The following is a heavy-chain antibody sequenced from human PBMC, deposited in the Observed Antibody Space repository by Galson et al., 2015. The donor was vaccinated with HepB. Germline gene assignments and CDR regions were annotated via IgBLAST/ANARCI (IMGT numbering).Heavy chain of an antibody. CDR1: GDSVSSTTAA. D-gene: IGHD3-10*01. Sequence: CAISGDSVSSTTAAWSWFRQSPSRGLEWLGRTYYKSKWNNDYAVSVKSRIAINPDTSKNQFSLQLNSVTPEDTAVYYCAREPYGSGSADHWFDPWGQGILVTVSS. CDR3: AREPYGSGSADHWFDP. J-gene: IGHJ5*02. CDR2: TYYKSKWNN. V-gene: IGHV6-1*01.